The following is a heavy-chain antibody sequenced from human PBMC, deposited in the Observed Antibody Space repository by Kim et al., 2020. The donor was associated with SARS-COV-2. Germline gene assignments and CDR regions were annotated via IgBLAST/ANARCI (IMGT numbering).Heavy chain of an antibody. CDR3: ARYVREGGFCGEACMGYFDF. CDR1: GFTFTRNW. Sequence: GESLKISCKATGFTFTRNWIGWVRQMPGKGLEWMGIIYPGDSDTRYGPSFQGQVTISVDKSINTAYLQWSSLRASDTAMYYCARYVREGGFCGEACMGYFDFWGQGTLVTVSS. V-gene: IGHV5-51*01. J-gene: IGHJ4*02. CDR2: IYPGDSDT. D-gene: IGHD3-16*01.